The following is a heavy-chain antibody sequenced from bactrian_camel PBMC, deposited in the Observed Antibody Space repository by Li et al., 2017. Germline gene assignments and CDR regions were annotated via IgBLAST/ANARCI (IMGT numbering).Heavy chain of an antibody. V-gene: IGHV3S53*01. CDR1: GGDTSSTC. CDR2: SDSDGVT. D-gene: IGHD5*01. J-gene: IGHJ4*01. Sequence: HVQLVESGGGSVQAGGSLRLSCAKTGGDTSSTCMGWFRQAPGKEREGVAASDSDGVTSYADSVKGRFTISRDNAKNTLYLQLNSLKTEDTAMYYCAKLGTRWSEFPYWGQGTQVTVS. CDR3: AKLGTRWSEFPY.